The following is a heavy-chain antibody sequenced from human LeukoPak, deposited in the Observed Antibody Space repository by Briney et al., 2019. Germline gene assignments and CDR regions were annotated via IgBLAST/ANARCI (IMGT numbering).Heavy chain of an antibody. Sequence: ASVKVSCKASGYTFTGYYMHWVRQAPGQGLEWMGWINPNSGGTNFAQRFQGRVTLTRDTSISTAYMELTRLRSDDTAVYYCARDRGLYNYYYVDVWGKGTTVTVSS. J-gene: IGHJ6*03. CDR3: ARDRGLYNYYYVDV. D-gene: IGHD3-10*01. CDR2: INPNSGGT. V-gene: IGHV1-2*02. CDR1: GYTFTGYY.